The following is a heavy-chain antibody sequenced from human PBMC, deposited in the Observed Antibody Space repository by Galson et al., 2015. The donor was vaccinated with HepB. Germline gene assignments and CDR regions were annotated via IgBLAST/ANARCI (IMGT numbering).Heavy chain of an antibody. V-gene: IGHV3-9*01. D-gene: IGHD2-15*01. CDR1: GFTFDDYA. CDR3: AKGGGSGYYYYGTDV. Sequence: SLRLSCAASGFTFDDYAIHWVRQAPGKGLEWVSGISWNSGGIGYADSVKGRFTISRDNAKNSLYLQMNSLRAEDTALYYCAKGGGSGYYYYGTDVWGQGTTVTVSS. J-gene: IGHJ6*02. CDR2: ISWNSGGI.